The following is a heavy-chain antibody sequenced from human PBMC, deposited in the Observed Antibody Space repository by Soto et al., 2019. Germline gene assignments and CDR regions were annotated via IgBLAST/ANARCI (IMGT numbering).Heavy chain of an antibody. CDR1: GYTLTELS. CDR2: FDPEDGET. D-gene: IGHD3-9*01. V-gene: IGHV1-24*01. Sequence: ASVKVSCKVSGYTLTELSMHWVRQAPGKGLEWMGGFDPEDGETIYAQKFQGRVTMTEDTSTDTAYMELSSLRSEDTAVYYCETQVLTPYYFVFWGQGPLVTVSS. CDR3: ETQVLTPYYFVF. J-gene: IGHJ4*02.